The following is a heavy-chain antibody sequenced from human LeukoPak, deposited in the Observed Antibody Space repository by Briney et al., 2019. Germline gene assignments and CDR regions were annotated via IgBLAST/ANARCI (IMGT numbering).Heavy chain of an antibody. CDR3: ARGPRHYDILTGYYSFDY. CDR1: GFTFSSYS. J-gene: IGHJ4*02. V-gene: IGHV3-21*01. Sequence: GGSLRLSCAASGFTFSSYSMNWVRQAPGKGLEWVSSISSSSSYIYYADSVKGRFTISRDNAKNSLYLQMSSLRAEDTAVYYCARGPRHYDILTGYYSFDYWGQGTLVTVSS. CDR2: ISSSSSYI. D-gene: IGHD3-9*01.